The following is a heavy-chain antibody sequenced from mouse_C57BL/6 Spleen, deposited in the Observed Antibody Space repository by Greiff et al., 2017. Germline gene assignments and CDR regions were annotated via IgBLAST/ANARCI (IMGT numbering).Heavy chain of an antibody. J-gene: IGHJ2*01. D-gene: IGHD2-3*01. V-gene: IGHV1-54*01. Sequence: LLPSGAELVRPGTSVKVSCKASGYAFTNYLIEWVKQRPGQGLEWFGVINPGSGGTNYNEKFKGKATLTADKSSSTDYMQLSSLTSEDSAVYFCARVYDGYYHFDYWGQGTTLTVSS. CDR3: ARVYDGYYHFDY. CDR1: GYAFTNYL. CDR2: INPGSGGT.